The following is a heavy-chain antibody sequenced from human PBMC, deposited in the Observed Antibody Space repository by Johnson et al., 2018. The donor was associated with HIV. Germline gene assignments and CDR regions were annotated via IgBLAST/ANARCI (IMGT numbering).Heavy chain of an antibody. Sequence: QVQLVESGGGLVQPGGSLRLSCVASGFTVSGNYMSWVRQAPGKGLEWVSAISGSGGSTYYADVVKGRFSISRDNAKKSMSLQMNSRRAEDTALYYCARDSTPWGGDHVGYAFDIWGRGTMVTVSS. J-gene: IGHJ3*02. CDR2: ISGSGGST. V-gene: IGHV3-11*01. D-gene: IGHD4-17*01. CDR3: ARDSTPWGGDHVGYAFDI. CDR1: GFTVSGNY.